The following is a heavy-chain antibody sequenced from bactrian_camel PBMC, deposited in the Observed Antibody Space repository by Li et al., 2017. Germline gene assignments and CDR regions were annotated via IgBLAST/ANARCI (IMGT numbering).Heavy chain of an antibody. J-gene: IGHJ4*01. CDR3: AADPCGLGEEHFLRDLAVSH. CDR2: IWPDGGST. D-gene: IGHD1*01. Sequence: HVQLVESGGGSVQPGESLRLSCVGSGYEWKTMCVGWFRQAPGKEREGVAAIWPDGGSTYYLEPVRGRFTISQDYYKNTVYLQMNNLKPEDTAMYYCAADPCGLGEEHFLRDLAVSHWGQGTQVTVS. V-gene: IGHV3S54*01. CDR1: GYEWKTMC.